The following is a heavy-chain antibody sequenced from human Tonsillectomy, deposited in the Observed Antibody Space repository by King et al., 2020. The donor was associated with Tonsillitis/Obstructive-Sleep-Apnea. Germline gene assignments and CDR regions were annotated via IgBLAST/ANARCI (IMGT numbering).Heavy chain of an antibody. Sequence: VQLVESGGGVVQPGRSLTLSCAASGFTFSNNAMHWVRQAPGKGLEWVAVISYDGSNKYYADSVKGRFTISRDNSKNTLYLQMNSLRAEDTAVYYCARESGIQLWSTPPDAFDIWGQGTMVTVSS. CDR2: ISYDGSNK. CDR1: GFTFSNNA. V-gene: IGHV3-30-3*01. CDR3: ARESGIQLWSTPPDAFDI. D-gene: IGHD5-18*01. J-gene: IGHJ3*02.